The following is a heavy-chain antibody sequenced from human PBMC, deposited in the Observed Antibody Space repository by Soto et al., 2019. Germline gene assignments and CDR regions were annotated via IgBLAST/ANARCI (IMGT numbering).Heavy chain of an antibody. D-gene: IGHD3-16*02. V-gene: IGHV4-59*08. J-gene: IGHJ3*02. CDR1: GGSISSYY. CDR2: IYYSGST. CDR3: AGLSRGHDYIWGSYRYTVAFDI. Sequence: SETLSLTCTVSGGSISSYYWSWIRQPPGKGLEWIGYIYYSGSTNYNPSLKSRVTISVATSKNQFSLKLSSVTAADTAVYYCAGLSRGHDYIWGSYRYTVAFDIWGQGTMVTVSS.